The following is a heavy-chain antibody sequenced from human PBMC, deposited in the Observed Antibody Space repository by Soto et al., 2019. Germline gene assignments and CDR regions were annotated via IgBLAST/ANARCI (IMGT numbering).Heavy chain of an antibody. V-gene: IGHV3-33*01. CDR2: IWYDGSNK. J-gene: IGHJ6*02. CDR3: ARVEAGSSWYWTYYYGMDV. Sequence: QVQLVESGGGVVQPGRSLRLSCAASGFTFSSYGMHWVRQAPGKGLEWVAVIWYDGSNKYYADSVKGRFTISRDNSKNTLYLQMNSLRAEDTAVYYCARVEAGSSWYWTYYYGMDVWGQGTTVTVSS. CDR1: GFTFSSYG. D-gene: IGHD6-13*01.